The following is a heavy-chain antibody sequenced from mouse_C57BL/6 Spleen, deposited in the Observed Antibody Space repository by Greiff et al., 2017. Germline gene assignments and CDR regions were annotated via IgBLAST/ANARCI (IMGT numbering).Heavy chain of an antibody. J-gene: IGHJ3*01. V-gene: IGHV6-6*01. CDR1: GFTFSDAW. CDR2: IRNKANNHAT. CDR3: TRGPYYYGSSYSWFAY. D-gene: IGHD1-1*01. Sequence: VESGGSMKLSCAASGFTFSDAWMDWVRQSPEKGLEWVAEIRNKANNHATYYAESVKGRFTISRDDSKSSVYLQMNSLRAEDTGIYYCTRGPYYYGSSYSWFAYWGQGTLVTVSA.